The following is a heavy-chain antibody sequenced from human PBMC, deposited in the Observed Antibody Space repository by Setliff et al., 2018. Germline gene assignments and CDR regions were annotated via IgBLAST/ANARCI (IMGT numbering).Heavy chain of an antibody. CDR3: ARDPAGIVGANPSL. V-gene: IGHV3-23*01. CDR2: ISGSGGST. J-gene: IGHJ4*02. D-gene: IGHD1-26*01. CDR1: GFTFSSYA. Sequence: GGSLRLSCAASGFTFSSYAMSWVRQAPGRGLEWVSAISGSGGSTYYADSVKGRFTISRDNSKNTLYLQMNSLRPEDTAVYYCARDPAGIVGANPSLWGQGTLVTVSS.